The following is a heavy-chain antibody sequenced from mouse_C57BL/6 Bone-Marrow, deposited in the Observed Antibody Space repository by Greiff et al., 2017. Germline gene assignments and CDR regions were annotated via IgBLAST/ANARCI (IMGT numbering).Heavy chain of an antibody. CDR2: IYPGDGDT. CDR3: ARWDYDYGPFAY. J-gene: IGHJ3*01. D-gene: IGHD2-4*01. CDR1: GYAFSSSW. Sequence: VKLKESGPELVKPGASVKISCKASGYAFSSSWMNWVKQRPGKGLEWIGRIYPGDGDTNYNGKFKGKATLTADKSSSTAYMQLSSLTSEDSAVYFCARWDYDYGPFAYWGQGTLVTVSA. V-gene: IGHV1-82*01.